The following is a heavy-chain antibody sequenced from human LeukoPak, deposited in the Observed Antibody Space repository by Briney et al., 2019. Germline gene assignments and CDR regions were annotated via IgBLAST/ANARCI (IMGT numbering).Heavy chain of an antibody. CDR1: GFTFSSYG. Sequence: GGSLRLSCAASGFTFSSYGMHWVRQAPGKGLEWVAVISYDGSNKYYADSVKGRVTISRDNSKNTQYLQMNSLRAEDTAVYYCAKDLIAAGRGEYYFDYWGQGTLVTVSS. CDR3: AKDLIAAGRGEYYFDY. D-gene: IGHD6-13*01. CDR2: ISYDGSNK. V-gene: IGHV3-30*18. J-gene: IGHJ4*02.